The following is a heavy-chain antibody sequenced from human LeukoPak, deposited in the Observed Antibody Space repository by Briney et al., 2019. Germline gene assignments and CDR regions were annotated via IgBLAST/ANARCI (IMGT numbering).Heavy chain of an antibody. V-gene: IGHV3-7*02. Sequence: GGSLRLSCAASGFTFSRSWMGWVRQAPGKGLEWVANIKQDGTSKYYVDSVMGRFTISRDNAENSVYLQMNSLSAGDTAVYYCARHGDYCFDLWGPGARVTVSS. D-gene: IGHD2-21*01. CDR3: ARHGDYCFDL. J-gene: IGHJ4*02. CDR1: GFTFSRSW. CDR2: IKQDGTSK.